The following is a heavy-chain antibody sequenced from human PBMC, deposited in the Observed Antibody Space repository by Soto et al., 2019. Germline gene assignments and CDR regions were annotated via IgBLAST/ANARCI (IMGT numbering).Heavy chain of an antibody. J-gene: IGHJ5*02. CDR1: GASISGFY. D-gene: IGHD1-1*01. CDR2: IYPTGTT. CDR3: VRDGTKSLRDWFDP. V-gene: IGHV4-4*07. Sequence: SETLSLTCPVSGASISGFYWSWIRKSSWKGLELIGRIYPTGTTDYNTSLKSRVMMSVDTSKKKFSLKLRSVTAADTAVYYCVRDGTKSLRDWFDPWGQGISVKVSS.